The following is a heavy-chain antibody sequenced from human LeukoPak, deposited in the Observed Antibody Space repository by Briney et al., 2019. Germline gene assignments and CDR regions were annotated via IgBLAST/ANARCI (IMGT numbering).Heavy chain of an antibody. D-gene: IGHD1-26*01. CDR1: GGSISSSY. V-gene: IGHV4-59*01. CDR2: IYYSGGT. CDR3: ERVSWDLYAFDI. Sequence: PSETLSLTCTDSGGSISSSYWSWIRQPPGKGLEWIGYIYYSGGTNYNPSLKSRVDLALDTSKNQVFLNLSSVTAADTALYFCERVSWDLYAFDIWGEGTVVTVSS. J-gene: IGHJ3*02.